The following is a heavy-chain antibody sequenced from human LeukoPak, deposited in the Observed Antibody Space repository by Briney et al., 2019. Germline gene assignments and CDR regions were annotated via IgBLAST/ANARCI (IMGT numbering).Heavy chain of an antibody. V-gene: IGHV1-18*01. D-gene: IGHD1-1*01. CDR2: ISTYNGNT. CDR3: ARDNSLRNWNDRRGMDV. Sequence: GASVKVSCKASGYTFTTYGISWVRQAPGQGLEWMGWISTYNGNTNYAQKLQGRVTMTTDTSTTTAYMELRSLRPDDTAVYFCARDNSLRNWNDRRGMDVWGQGTTVTVSS. CDR1: GYTFTTYG. J-gene: IGHJ6*02.